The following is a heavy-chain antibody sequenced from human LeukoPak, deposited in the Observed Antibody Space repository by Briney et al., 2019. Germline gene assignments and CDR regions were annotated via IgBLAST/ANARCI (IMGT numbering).Heavy chain of an antibody. CDR2: ISGGGSYI. V-gene: IGHV3-21*01. CDR3: ARGLGDYDAFDV. J-gene: IGHJ3*01. D-gene: IGHD4-17*01. Sequence: GGSLRLSCSVSGFTFSSYSMNWVRQAPGKGLQWVSSISGGGSYIFYADSVEGRFSVSRDNAKNSVFLQMNSLRAEDTAVYYCARGLGDYDAFDVWGHGTRVTVAS. CDR1: GFTFSSYS.